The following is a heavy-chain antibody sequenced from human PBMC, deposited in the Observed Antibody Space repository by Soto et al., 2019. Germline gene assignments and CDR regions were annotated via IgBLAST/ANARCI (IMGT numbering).Heavy chain of an antibody. CDR2: VFYTGNT. V-gene: IGHV4-39*01. CDR1: GGSLSSSSFY. Sequence: SETLSLTCTVSGGSLSSSSFYWGWIRQSPGKGLEWIGSVFYTGNTWYNPSLQSRVTITIDTPNNQFSLRLTSVTAADTAVYYCVRLPPRTSGNPYAIDYWGQGTHVTVSS. J-gene: IGHJ4*02. CDR3: VRLPPRTSGNPYAIDY. D-gene: IGHD3-10*01.